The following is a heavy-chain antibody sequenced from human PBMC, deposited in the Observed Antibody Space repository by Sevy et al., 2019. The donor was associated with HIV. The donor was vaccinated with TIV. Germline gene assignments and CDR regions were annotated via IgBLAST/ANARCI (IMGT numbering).Heavy chain of an antibody. D-gene: IGHD1-26*01. V-gene: IGHV1-18*01. CDR2: ISRYNT. CDR3: ARSPSGSQGPGQYFQH. J-gene: IGHJ1*01. CDR1: GYTFINYG. Sequence: ASVKVSCKASGYTFINYGIAWVRQAPGQGLEWMGWISRYNTNYAQKLQGRVTMTTDTSTSTVYMELRSLRSDDTAVYYCARSPSGSQGPGQYFQHWGQGTLVTVSS.